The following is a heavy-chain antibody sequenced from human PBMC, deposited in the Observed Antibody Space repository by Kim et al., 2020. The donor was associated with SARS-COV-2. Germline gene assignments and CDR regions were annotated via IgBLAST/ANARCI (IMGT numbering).Heavy chain of an antibody. D-gene: IGHD1-20*01. V-gene: IGHV3-15*01. CDR2: T. J-gene: IGHJ4*02. Sequence: TDYAAPVKGRFTISRDDSKNTLYLQMNSLKTEDTAVYYCTTDPSGYNPDCWGQGTLVTVSS. CDR3: TTDPSGYNPDC.